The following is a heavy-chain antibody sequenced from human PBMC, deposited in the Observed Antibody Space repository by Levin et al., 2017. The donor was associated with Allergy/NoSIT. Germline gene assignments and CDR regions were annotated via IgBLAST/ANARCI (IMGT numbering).Heavy chain of an antibody. CDR3: ARGGHQLPEDWFDR. D-gene: IGHD1-1*01. V-gene: IGHV3-21*01. CDR1: GFTLSSYS. CDR2: ISRSSAFI. Sequence: GGSLRLSCAASGFTLSSYSMNWVRQAPGKGLEWVSSISRSSAFIYYADSVKGRFTISRDNAKNSLFLQMNSLTADDTAVYYCARGGHQLPEDWFDRWGQGTLVTVSS. J-gene: IGHJ5*02.